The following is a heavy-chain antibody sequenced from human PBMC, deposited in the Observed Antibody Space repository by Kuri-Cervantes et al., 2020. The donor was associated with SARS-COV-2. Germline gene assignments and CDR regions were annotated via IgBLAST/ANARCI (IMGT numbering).Heavy chain of an antibody. Sequence: GESLKISCAASGFTFSDASMTWVRQAPGKGLEWVAFIRYDGSNKYYADSVKGRFTISRDNSTNTLYLQMNSLRAEDTAVYYCASLDVTIYNYYGMDVWGQGTTVTVSS. CDR3: ASLDVTIYNYYGMDV. CDR1: GFTFSDAS. CDR2: IRYDGSNK. V-gene: IGHV3-30*02. D-gene: IGHD4-11*01. J-gene: IGHJ6*02.